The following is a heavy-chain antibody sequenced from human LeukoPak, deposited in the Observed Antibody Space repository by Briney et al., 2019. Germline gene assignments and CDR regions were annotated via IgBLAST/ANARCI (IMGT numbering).Heavy chain of an antibody. V-gene: IGHV3-74*01. CDR2: ISGDGSGT. CDR3: ARGGYTYGPATLGALDI. Sequence: GGSLRLSCAASGFTFSGYWMHWVRQAPGKGLVWVSRISGDGSGTNYDDSVKGRFTISRDNAKNTLYLQMNSLGAEDTAVYYCARGGYTYGPATLGALDIWGPGTMVPVSS. CDR1: GFTFSGYW. D-gene: IGHD5-18*01. J-gene: IGHJ3*02.